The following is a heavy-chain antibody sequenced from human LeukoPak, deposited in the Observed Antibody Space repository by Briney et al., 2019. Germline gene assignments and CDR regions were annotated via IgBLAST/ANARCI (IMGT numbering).Heavy chain of an antibody. J-gene: IGHJ5*02. V-gene: IGHV1-2*02. CDR2: NNPNNDGT. CDR3: ARDLDSSGYYFRGFDP. CDR1: GYTFTGYY. D-gene: IGHD3-22*01. Sequence: ASVKLSCTASGYTFTGYYMHWVRQAPGPGLEWMGWNNPNNDGTNYAQKFQGRVTMTRDTSINTVYMELSRLRSDDTAVYYCARDLDSSGYYFRGFDPWGKGTLVTVSS.